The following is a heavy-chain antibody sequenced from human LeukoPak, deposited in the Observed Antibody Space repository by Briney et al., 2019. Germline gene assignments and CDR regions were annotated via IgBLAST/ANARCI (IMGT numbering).Heavy chain of an antibody. J-gene: IGHJ3*02. CDR2: IKDDGNEK. Sequence: GGSLRLSCVASGFTFSYYWMSWVRQAPGKGLEWVANIKDDGNEKYYVDSVKGRFTISRDNAKNSLYLQMNSLRAEDTAVYYCVNPEWLRAVGVDAFDIWGQGTMVTVSS. CDR1: GFTFSYYW. D-gene: IGHD5-12*01. V-gene: IGHV3-7*01. CDR3: VNPEWLRAVGVDAFDI.